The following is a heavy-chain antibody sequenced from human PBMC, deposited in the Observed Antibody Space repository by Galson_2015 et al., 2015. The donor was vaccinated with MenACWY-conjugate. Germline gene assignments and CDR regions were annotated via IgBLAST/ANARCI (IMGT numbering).Heavy chain of an antibody. V-gene: IGHV4-39*01. D-gene: IGHD2-2*01. CDR3: ARHDRTAPARSGAFDI. CDR1: GGSISSSSYY. Sequence: ETLSLTCTVSGGSISSSSYYWDWIRQPPGRGLEWIGTIYYSGSTHYNSSLKSRVTISVDTSQNQFSLNLSSVTAADTAMYYCARHDRTAPARSGAFDIWGRGTMVTVSS. CDR2: IYYSGST. J-gene: IGHJ3*02.